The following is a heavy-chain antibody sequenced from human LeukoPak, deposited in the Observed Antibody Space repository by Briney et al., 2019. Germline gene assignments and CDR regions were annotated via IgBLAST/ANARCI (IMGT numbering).Heavy chain of an antibody. CDR3: AKDFSGHDY. CDR1: GFTLSSYA. J-gene: IGHJ4*02. V-gene: IGHV3-23*01. Sequence: PGGSLRLSCAASGFTLSSYAMSWVRQAPGKGLEWFSAISVSGNTYYADSVKGRFTISRDNSKNTLYLQMNRLRAEDTAVYYCAKDFSGHDYWGQGTLVTVSS. CDR2: ISVSGNT. D-gene: IGHD3-3*01.